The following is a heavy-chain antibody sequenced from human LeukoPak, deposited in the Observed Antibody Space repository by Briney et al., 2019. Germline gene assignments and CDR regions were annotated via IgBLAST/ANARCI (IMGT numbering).Heavy chain of an antibody. D-gene: IGHD6-13*01. Sequence: GGSLRLSCAASGFTVSSNYMSWVRQAPGKGLEWVSVIYSGGGTYYADSVKGRFTISRDNSKNTLYLQMNSLRAEDTAVYYCARGRSSSWSDYWGQGTLVTVSS. J-gene: IGHJ4*02. CDR1: GFTVSSNY. CDR3: ARGRSSSWSDY. CDR2: IYSGGGT. V-gene: IGHV3-53*01.